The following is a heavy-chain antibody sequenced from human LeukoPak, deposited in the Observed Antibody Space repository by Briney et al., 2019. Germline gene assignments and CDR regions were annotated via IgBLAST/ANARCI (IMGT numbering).Heavy chain of an antibody. V-gene: IGHV1-58*02. Sequence: SVKVSCKASGFTFTSSAIQWVRQARGQRLEWIGWIVVGSDNTNDAQKSQERVTITRDMSTSTAYMELSSLRSEDAAVYYCAERQRNAMDVGGQGSTVTVPS. D-gene: IGHD1-1*01. CDR3: AERQRNAMDV. CDR1: GFTFTSSA. J-gene: IGHJ6*02. CDR2: IVVGSDNT.